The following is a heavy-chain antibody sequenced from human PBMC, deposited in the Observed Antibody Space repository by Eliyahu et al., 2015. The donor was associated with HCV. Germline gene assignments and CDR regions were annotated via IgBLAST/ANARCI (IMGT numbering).Heavy chain of an antibody. CDR2: INPNTGDT. CDR1: GYTFSAFF. V-gene: IGHV1-2*06. D-gene: IGHD4-11*01. CDR3: AKERDEYSRDDGFDF. J-gene: IGHJ4*02. Sequence: QVQLVQSGAEVKKPGTSVKVSCKASGYTFSAFFLHWVRQAPGQGLEWMGRINPNTGDTIYGQKFQGRVTMTRDTSVTTVYMELTGLTYDDTAVYFCAKERDEYSRDDGFDFWGQGALVTISS.